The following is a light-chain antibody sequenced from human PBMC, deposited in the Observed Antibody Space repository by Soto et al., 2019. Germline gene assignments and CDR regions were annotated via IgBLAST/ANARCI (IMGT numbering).Light chain of an antibody. Sequence: DIQMTQSPSTLSASVGDRVTITCRASQSISSWLAWYQQKPGKAPKLLIYDASSLESGVPSRFSGSGSGTEFTLTISSLQPDDFATYYCQQYNTRPSWTFGQGTKVEIK. CDR1: QSISSW. CDR2: DAS. CDR3: QQYNTRPSWT. V-gene: IGKV1-5*01. J-gene: IGKJ1*01.